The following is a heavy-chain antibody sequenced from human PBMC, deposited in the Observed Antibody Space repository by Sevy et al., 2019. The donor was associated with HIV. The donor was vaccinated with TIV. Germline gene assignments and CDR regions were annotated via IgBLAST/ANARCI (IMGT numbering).Heavy chain of an antibody. D-gene: IGHD2-15*01. Sequence: GGSLRLSCAASGFTFSTYSMHWVRQAPGKGLEWVSYISKSSRNIYYADSVKGRFTISRDNSKNTLYLQMNSLRAEDTAVYYCAKASPYGGNGNYDYWGQGTLVTVSS. CDR3: AKASPYGGNGNYDY. CDR2: ISKSSRNI. J-gene: IGHJ4*02. V-gene: IGHV3-48*01. CDR1: GFTFSTYS.